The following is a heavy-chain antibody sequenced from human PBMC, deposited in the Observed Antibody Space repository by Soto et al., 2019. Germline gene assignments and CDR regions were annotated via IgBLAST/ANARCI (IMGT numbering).Heavy chain of an antibody. CDR2: IYPGDSDT. J-gene: IGHJ6*02. D-gene: IGHD6-13*01. CDR3: ARTSAAGKYYYGMDV. Sequence: GESLKISCKGSGYSFTNYWIGWVRQMPGKGLEWMGIIYPGDSDTRCSPSFQGQVTISADKSISTASLQWSSLKASDTAMYYCARTSAAGKYYYGMDVWGQGTTVTVSS. V-gene: IGHV5-51*01. CDR1: GYSFTNYW.